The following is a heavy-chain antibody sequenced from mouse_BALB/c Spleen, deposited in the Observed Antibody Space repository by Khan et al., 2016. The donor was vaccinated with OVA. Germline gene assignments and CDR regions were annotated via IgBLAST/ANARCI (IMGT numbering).Heavy chain of an antibody. V-gene: IGHV1-77*01. CDR1: GFTFTDYY. J-gene: IGHJ3*01. CDR3: ERRNYFGYTFAY. CDR2: ISPGSGDT. Sequence: QVQLKESGAELARPGASVKLSCKASGFTFTDYYINWVKLRTGQGLEWIGEISPGSGDTYYNERFTGKATLTADKSSSTAYMQLSRMTFEASAVYFCERRNYFGYTFAYWGQGTLVTVAA. D-gene: IGHD1-2*01.